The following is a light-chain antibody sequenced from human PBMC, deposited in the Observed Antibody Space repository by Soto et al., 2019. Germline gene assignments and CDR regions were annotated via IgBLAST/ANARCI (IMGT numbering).Light chain of an antibody. CDR3: QQYINRPWT. CDR1: HSVTTH. V-gene: IGKV3-15*01. J-gene: IGKJ1*01. Sequence: EILLTQSPDTLSLSPGERAALSCWASHSVTTHLAWFQQRPGQTPRLLIYAASTRAKGISDRFSGSGSGTEFTLAISGLQSEDFAVYYCQQYINRPWTFGQGTKVDIK. CDR2: AAS.